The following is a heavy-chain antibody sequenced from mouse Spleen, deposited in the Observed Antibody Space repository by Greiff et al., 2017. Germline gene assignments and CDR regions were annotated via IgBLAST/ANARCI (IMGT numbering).Heavy chain of an antibody. J-gene: IGHJ3*01. Sequence: VQLQQSGPELVKPGASVKISCKASGYTFTDYYMNWVKQSHGKSLEWIGDINPNNGGTSYNQKFKGKATLTVDKSSSTAYMELRSLTSEDSAVYYCARKGVYDGYAAWFAYWGQGTLVTVSA. CDR2: INPNNGGT. V-gene: IGHV1-26*01. CDR3: ARKGVYDGYAAWFAY. CDR1: GYTFTDYY. D-gene: IGHD2-3*01.